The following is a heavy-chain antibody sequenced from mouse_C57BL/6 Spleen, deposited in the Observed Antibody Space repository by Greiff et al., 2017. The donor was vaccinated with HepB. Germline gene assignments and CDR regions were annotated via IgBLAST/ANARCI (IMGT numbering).Heavy chain of an antibody. J-gene: IGHJ1*03. CDR1: GYTFTSYW. V-gene: IGHV1-53*01. Sequence: QVQLQQPGTELVKPGASVKLSCKASGYTFTSYWMHWVKQRPGQGLEWIGNINPSNGGPNYNEKFKSKATLTVDKSSSTAYMQLSSLTSEDSAVYYCAIHFTTVVATDWYFDVWGTGTTVTVSS. D-gene: IGHD1-1*01. CDR3: AIHFTTVVATDWYFDV. CDR2: INPSNGGP.